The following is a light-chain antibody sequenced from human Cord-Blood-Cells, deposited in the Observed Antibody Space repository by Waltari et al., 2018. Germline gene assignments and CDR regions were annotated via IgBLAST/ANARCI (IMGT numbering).Light chain of an antibody. CDR1: KLGAKY. Sequence: SYELTQPPSVSVSPGQTASITCSGDKLGAKYACWYQQKPGQSPVLVIYQDSKRPSGIPERFSGCNSGNTATLTISGTQAMDEADYYCQAWDSSTGVVFGGGTKLTVL. V-gene: IGLV3-1*01. J-gene: IGLJ2*01. CDR2: QDS. CDR3: QAWDSSTGVV.